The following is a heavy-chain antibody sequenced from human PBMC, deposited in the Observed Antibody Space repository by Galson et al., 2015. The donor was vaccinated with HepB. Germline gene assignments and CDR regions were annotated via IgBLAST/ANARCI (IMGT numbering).Heavy chain of an antibody. J-gene: IGHJ4*02. CDR1: GYTFNNYW. CDR2: IYPGDSDT. CDR3: ARLYDTTGWTLFDY. D-gene: IGHD6-19*01. V-gene: IGHV5-51*01. Sequence: QSGAEVKKSGESLKISCKGSGYTFNNYWIGWVRQMPGKGLEWMGIIYPGDSDTRYSPSFQGQVTISADKSISTAYLQWSSLKASDTAMYYCARLYDTTGWTLFDYWGQGTLVTVSS.